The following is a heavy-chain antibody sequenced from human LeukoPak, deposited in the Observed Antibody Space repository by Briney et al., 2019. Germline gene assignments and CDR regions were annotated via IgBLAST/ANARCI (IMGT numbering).Heavy chain of an antibody. J-gene: IGHJ4*02. D-gene: IGHD6-19*01. CDR2: ISWNSGSI. V-gene: IGHV3-9*01. Sequence: PGRSLRLSCAASGFTFDVYAMHWDRQAPGKGLEWVSGISWNSGSIGYADSVKGRFTISRDNAKNSLYLQMNSLRAEDTALYYCAKGRIAVAGTEDVFDYWGQGTLVTVSS. CDR3: AKGRIAVAGTEDVFDY. CDR1: GFTFDVYA.